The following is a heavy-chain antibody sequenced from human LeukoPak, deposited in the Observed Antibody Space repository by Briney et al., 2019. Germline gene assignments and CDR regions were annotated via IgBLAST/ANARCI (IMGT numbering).Heavy chain of an antibody. CDR3: VRDLDITMIEVVNTLDYDYGMDV. CDR1: GFTFSSYA. CDR2: ISYDGSNK. J-gene: IGHJ6*02. D-gene: IGHD3-22*01. V-gene: IGHV3-30-3*01. Sequence: QTGGSLRLSCAASGFTFSSYALHWVRQAPGKGLEWVAIISYDGSNKYYADSVKGRFTISRDNSKNTLYLQMNSLRAEDTAVYYCVRDLDITMIEVVNTLDYDYGMDVWGQGTKVTVSS.